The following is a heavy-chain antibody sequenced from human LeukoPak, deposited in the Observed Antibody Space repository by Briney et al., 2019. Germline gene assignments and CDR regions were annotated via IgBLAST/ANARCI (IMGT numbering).Heavy chain of an antibody. D-gene: IGHD6-13*01. Sequence: SETLSLTCTVSGGSVSSYYWTWIRQPPGKGLEWIGYIYYSGSTNYNPSLKSRVTISVDTSKNQLSLKLSSVTAADTAVYYCARHWETSSWYVDYWGQGTLVTVSS. CDR2: IYYSGST. J-gene: IGHJ4*02. CDR3: ARHWETSSWYVDY. V-gene: IGHV4-59*08. CDR1: GGSVSSYY.